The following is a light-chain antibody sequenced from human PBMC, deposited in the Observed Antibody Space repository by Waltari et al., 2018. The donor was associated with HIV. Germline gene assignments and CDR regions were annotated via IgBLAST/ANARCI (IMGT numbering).Light chain of an antibody. J-gene: IGLJ1*01. V-gene: IGLV3-25*03. CDR2: KDS. Sequence: SYELTQPPSVSVSPGQTARITCSGDALPKQYAYWYQQKPGQAPVLVRYKDSERPSGIPERFSGSSSGTTVTLTISGVQAEDEADYYCQSADSSGTMEVFGTGTKVTVL. CDR3: QSADSSGTMEV. CDR1: ALPKQY.